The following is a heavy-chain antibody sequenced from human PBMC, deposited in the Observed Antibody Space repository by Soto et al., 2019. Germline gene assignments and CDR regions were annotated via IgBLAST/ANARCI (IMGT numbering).Heavy chain of an antibody. D-gene: IGHD3-22*01. V-gene: IGHV3-23*01. CDR3: AKDQDYYDSSGYYYAYDY. Sequence: EVQLLESGGGLVQPGGSLRLSCAASGFTFSSYAMSWVRQAPGKGLEWVSAISGSGGSTYYADSVKGRFTISRDNSKNTLYLQMNSLRAEDTAVYYCAKDQDYYDSSGYYYAYDYWGQGTQVTVSA. CDR2: ISGSGGST. J-gene: IGHJ4*02. CDR1: GFTFSSYA.